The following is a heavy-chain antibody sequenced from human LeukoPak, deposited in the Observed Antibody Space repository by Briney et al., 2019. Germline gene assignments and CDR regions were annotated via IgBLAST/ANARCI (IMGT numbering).Heavy chain of an antibody. Sequence: SETLSLTCAVSGGSISGDNWWSWVRQPPGKGLEWIGEIHHSGSTNYNPSLKSRVTMSVDTSKNQFSLKLSSVTAADTAVYYCARDRFFDSDAFDIWGQETVVTVSS. J-gene: IGHJ3*02. D-gene: IGHD3-9*01. V-gene: IGHV4-4*02. CDR1: GGSISGDNW. CDR3: ARDRFFDSDAFDI. CDR2: IHHSGST.